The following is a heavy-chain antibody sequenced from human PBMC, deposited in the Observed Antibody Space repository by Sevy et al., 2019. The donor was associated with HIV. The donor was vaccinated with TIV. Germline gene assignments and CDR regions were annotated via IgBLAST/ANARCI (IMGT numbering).Heavy chain of an antibody. CDR2: HNPDSGDT. J-gene: IGHJ4*02. D-gene: IGHD2-2*01. V-gene: IGHV1-2*02. Sequence: ASVKVSCKASGYTFTGYHMHCMRQAPGQWLEWMGWHNPDSGDTKYAQKVQGRVTMTRDTCISTAYMELRRLRADDTAVYYCARSFCSTTTCFYCFDHWGQGTLVTVSS. CDR1: GYTFTGYH. CDR3: ARSFCSTTTCFYCFDH.